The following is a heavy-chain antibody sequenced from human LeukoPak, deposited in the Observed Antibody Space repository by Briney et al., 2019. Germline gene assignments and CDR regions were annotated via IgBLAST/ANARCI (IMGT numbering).Heavy chain of an antibody. D-gene: IGHD3-10*01. Sequence: SGPTLVKPTQTLTLTCTFSGFSLSTSGVGVGWIRQPPGKALEWLAVTYWNNDKSYSPSLKTRLTITKDTSKNQVVLIMTNMDPVDTATYYCAHKGRGSGSYTMWGPGTLVTVSS. CDR1: GFSLSTSGVG. CDR2: TYWNNDK. J-gene: IGHJ4*02. V-gene: IGHV2-5*01. CDR3: AHKGRGSGSYTM.